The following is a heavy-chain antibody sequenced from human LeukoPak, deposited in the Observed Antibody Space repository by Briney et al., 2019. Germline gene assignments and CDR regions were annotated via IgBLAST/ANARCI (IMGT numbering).Heavy chain of an antibody. D-gene: IGHD5-12*01. CDR1: GFTFSSYA. Sequence: PGGSLRLSCAASGFTFSSYAMSWVRQAPGKGLEWVSAISGSGGSTYYADSVKGRFTISRDNSKNTLYLQMNSLRAEDTAVYYCAKVRDIVATIPLFDYWGQGTLVTVPS. J-gene: IGHJ4*02. V-gene: IGHV3-23*01. CDR2: ISGSGGST. CDR3: AKVRDIVATIPLFDY.